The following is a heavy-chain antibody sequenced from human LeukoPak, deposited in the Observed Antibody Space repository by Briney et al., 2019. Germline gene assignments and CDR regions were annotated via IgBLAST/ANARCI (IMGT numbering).Heavy chain of an antibody. J-gene: IGHJ4*02. V-gene: IGHV3-21*01. D-gene: IGHD1-26*01. CDR3: AREELSY. CDR2: ISRSSDYI. Sequence: GGSLRLSCAASGFTFSSYNMNWVRQAPGKGLEWVSSISRSSDYIYYADSVKGRFTISRDNAKNSLYLQMNSLRAEDTAVYYCAREELSYSGQGTLVTVSS. CDR1: GFTFSSYN.